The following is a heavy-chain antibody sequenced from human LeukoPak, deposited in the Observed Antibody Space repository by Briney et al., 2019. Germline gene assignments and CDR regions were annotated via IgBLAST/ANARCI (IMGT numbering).Heavy chain of an antibody. Sequence: GGSLRLSCAASGFTFSSYWMSWVHQAPGKGLEWVVVANIKQDGSEKSYVDSVKGRFTISRDNAKNSLYLQMNSLRAEDTAVYYCASTGAAAPLRAYYYGMDVWGQGTTVTVSS. CDR1: GFTFSSYW. CDR2: IKQDGSEK. V-gene: IGHV3-7*01. D-gene: IGHD6-13*01. CDR3: ASTGAAAPLRAYYYGMDV. J-gene: IGHJ6*02.